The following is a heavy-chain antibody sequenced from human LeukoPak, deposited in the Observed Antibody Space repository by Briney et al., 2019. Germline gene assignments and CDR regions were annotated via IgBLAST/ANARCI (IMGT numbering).Heavy chain of an antibody. J-gene: IGHJ6*02. CDR2: ITSGGNT. D-gene: IGHD3-10*01. Sequence: GGSLRLSCAASGFTFSIYAMNWVRQAPGKGLEWVSTITSGGNTDYADSAKGRFAISRDNSENTLYLQINSLRAEDTAVYYCAKGVLRSGIYYYGMDVWGQGTTVTVSS. CDR3: AKGVLRSGIYYYGMDV. CDR1: GFTFSIYA. V-gene: IGHV3-23*01.